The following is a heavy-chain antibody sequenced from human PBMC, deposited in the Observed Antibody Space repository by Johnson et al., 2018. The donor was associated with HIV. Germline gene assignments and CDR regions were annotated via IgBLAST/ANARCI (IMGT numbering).Heavy chain of an antibody. CDR1: GFTFSNYA. V-gene: IGHV3-NL1*01. CDR3: AREGGTAAPDAFDI. D-gene: IGHD2-2*01. CDR2: IYSGGNT. Sequence: QVQLVESGGGVVQPGRSLRLSCAASGFTFSNYAMHWVRQAPGKGLEWVSVIYSGGNTYYADSVKGRFTISRDNAKNSLYLQMNSLRAEDTAVYYCAREGGTAAPDAFDIWGQGTMVTVSS. J-gene: IGHJ3*02.